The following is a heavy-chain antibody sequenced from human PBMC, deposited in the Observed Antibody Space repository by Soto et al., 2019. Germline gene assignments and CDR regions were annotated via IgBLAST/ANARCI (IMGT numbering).Heavy chain of an antibody. CDR1: GFTVSSNY. CDR3: ARSITSSSWYYFDY. Sequence: PGGSLSLSCAASGFTVSSNYMSWVRQAPGKGLEWVSVIYSGGSTYYADSVKGRFTISRDNSKNTLYLQMNSLRAEDTAVYYCARSITSSSWYYFDYWGQGTLVTSPQ. CDR2: IYSGGST. J-gene: IGHJ4*02. V-gene: IGHV3-66*01. D-gene: IGHD6-13*01.